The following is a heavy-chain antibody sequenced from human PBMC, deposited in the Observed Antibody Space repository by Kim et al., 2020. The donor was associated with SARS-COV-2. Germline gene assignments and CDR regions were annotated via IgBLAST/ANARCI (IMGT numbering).Heavy chain of an antibody. D-gene: IGHD5-18*01. J-gene: IGHJ3*02. CDR2: ISYDGSNK. Sequence: GGSLRLSCAASGFTFSSYGMHWVRQAPGKGLEWVAVISYDGSNKYYADSVKGRFTISRDNSKNTLYLQMNSLRAEDTAVYYCAKGESTWIHPASDAFDIWGQGTMVTVSS. CDR1: GFTFSSYG. V-gene: IGHV3-30*18. CDR3: AKGESTWIHPASDAFDI.